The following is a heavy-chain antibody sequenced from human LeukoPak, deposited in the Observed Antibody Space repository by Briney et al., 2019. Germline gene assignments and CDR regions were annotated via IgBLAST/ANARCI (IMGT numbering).Heavy chain of an antibody. CDR1: GGSISSFH. CDR3: ARRGTSGWNFDY. J-gene: IGHJ4*02. CDR2: IYYSGST. D-gene: IGHD6-19*01. Sequence: SETLSLTCTVCGGSISSFHWSWIRQPPGKGLEWIGYIYYSGSTNYNPSLKSRVTMSADTSKNQFSLNLSSVTAADTAVYYCARRGTSGWNFDYWGQGTLVTVSS. V-gene: IGHV4-59*08.